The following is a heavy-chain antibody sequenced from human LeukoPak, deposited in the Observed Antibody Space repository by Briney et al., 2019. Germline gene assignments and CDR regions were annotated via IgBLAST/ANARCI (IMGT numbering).Heavy chain of an antibody. CDR1: GFTFSSYW. CDR3: ARPTSYYDSSGYYI. D-gene: IGHD3-22*01. V-gene: IGHV3-7*01. Sequence: GGSLRLSCAASGFTFSSYWMSWVRQAPGKGLEWVANIKQDGSEKYYVDSVKGRFTISRDNAKNSLYLQMNSLRAEDTAVYYCARPTSYYDSSGYYIWGQGTLVTVSS. J-gene: IGHJ4*02. CDR2: IKQDGSEK.